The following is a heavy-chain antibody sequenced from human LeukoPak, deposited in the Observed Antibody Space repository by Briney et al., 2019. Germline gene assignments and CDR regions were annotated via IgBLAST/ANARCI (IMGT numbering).Heavy chain of an antibody. CDR2: IYPGDSDT. CDR1: GYSFTSYC. V-gene: IGHV5-51*01. J-gene: IGHJ5*02. D-gene: IGHD3-22*01. Sequence: GESLKISCKGSGYSFTSYCIGWVRQMPGKGLEWMGIIYPGDSDTRYSPSFQGQVTISADKSISTAYLQWSSLKASDTAMYCCARVARTRDKGYYDSSGYYDVWFDPWGQGTLVSVSS. CDR3: ARVARTRDKGYYDSSGYYDVWFDP.